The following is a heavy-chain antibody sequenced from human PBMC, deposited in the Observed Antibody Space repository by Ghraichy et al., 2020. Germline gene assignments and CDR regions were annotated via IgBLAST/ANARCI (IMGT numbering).Heavy chain of an antibody. V-gene: IGHV4-59*01. CDR1: GGSIGSYY. Sequence: ESLNISCTVSGGSIGSYYLSWIRQPPGKGLEWIGFIYYTWSTSYNPSLKSRATISQDTSKSQFSLKLSAVTAADTALYYCARDRGGNSGSYYYGMDVWGQGTTVTVS. CDR3: ARDRGGNSGSYYYGMDV. J-gene: IGHJ6*02. D-gene: IGHD4-23*01. CDR2: IYYTWST.